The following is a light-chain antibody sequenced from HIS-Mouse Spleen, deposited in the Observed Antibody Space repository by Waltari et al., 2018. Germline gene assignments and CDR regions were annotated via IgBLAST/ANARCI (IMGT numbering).Light chain of an antibody. CDR1: SSDVGGYNY. J-gene: IGLJ3*02. V-gene: IGLV2-14*01. CDR3: SSYTSSSTWV. Sequence: QSALTQPASVSGSPGQSITISCTGTSSDVGGYNYVSWSQQHPGKAPKLMIYEVSNRPSGVSHRFSGSKSGNTASPTISGLQAEDEADYYCSSYTSSSTWVFGGGTKLTVL. CDR2: EVS.